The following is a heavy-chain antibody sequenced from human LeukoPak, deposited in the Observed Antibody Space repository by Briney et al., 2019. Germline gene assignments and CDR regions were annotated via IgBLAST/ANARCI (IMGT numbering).Heavy chain of an antibody. Sequence: PGGSLRLSCAASGFTFSSYDMHWVRQATGKGLEWVSAIGTAGDTYYPGSVKGRFTISRENAKNSLYLQMNSLRAGDTAVYYCARAGMAYWYFDLWGRGTLVTVSS. CDR3: ARAGMAYWYFDL. D-gene: IGHD2-8*01. CDR1: GFTFSSYD. V-gene: IGHV3-13*01. J-gene: IGHJ2*01. CDR2: IGTAGDT.